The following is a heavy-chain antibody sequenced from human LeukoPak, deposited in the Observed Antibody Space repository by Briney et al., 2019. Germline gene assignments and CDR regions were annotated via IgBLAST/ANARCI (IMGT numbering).Heavy chain of an antibody. D-gene: IGHD6-19*01. V-gene: IGHV3-30*02. CDR3: AKDARIAVAGTPYYYYYYMDV. J-gene: IGHJ6*03. CDR2: IRYYDSSR. CDR1: GFTFSSYG. Sequence: GGSLRLSCAASGFTFSSYGMHWVRKAPRKGQGRVTFIRYYDSSRYYADSLMGRFTICRDSSKNTLYLKMHSLRAEDTAVYYCAKDARIAVAGTPYYYYYYMDVWGKGTTVTVSS.